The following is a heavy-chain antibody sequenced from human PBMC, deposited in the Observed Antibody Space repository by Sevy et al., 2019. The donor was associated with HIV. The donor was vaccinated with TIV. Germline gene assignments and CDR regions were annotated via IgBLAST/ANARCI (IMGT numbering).Heavy chain of an antibody. CDR2: INPNSGGT. D-gene: IGHD4-17*01. J-gene: IGHJ6*02. Sequence: ASVKVSCKASGYTFTGYYMHWVRQAPGQGLEWMGRINPNSGGTNYAQKFQGRVTMTRDTSIRTAYMELSRLRSDDTAVYYCARLSTVTTIYYYYGMDVWGQGTTVTVSS. V-gene: IGHV1-2*06. CDR3: ARLSTVTTIYYYYGMDV. CDR1: GYTFTGYY.